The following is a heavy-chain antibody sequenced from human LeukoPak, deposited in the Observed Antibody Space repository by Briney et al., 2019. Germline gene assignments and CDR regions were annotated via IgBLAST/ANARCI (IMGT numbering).Heavy chain of an antibody. CDR1: GGSISSYY. Sequence: PSETLSLTCTVSGGSISSYYWSWIRQSPGKGLEWIGYIYYRGNTNYNPSLKSRVTISVDTSKNQFSLKLSSVTAADTAVYYCARGPREKLWTRIFDYWGQGTLVTVSS. CDR2: IYYRGNT. V-gene: IGHV4-59*01. CDR3: ARGPREKLWTRIFDY. J-gene: IGHJ4*02. D-gene: IGHD3-10*01.